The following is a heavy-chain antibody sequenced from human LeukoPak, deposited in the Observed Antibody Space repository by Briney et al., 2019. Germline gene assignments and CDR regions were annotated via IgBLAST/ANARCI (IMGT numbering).Heavy chain of an antibody. Sequence: GGSLRLSCAASGFSFNTYWMGWVRQAPGKGLGWVANINEPGTKTFYVDSVKGRFTISRDNAKSSLFLQMNSLRAEDTAIYFCVSVAGYLNYWGQGSLVAVSS. J-gene: IGHJ4*02. CDR3: VSVAGYLNY. CDR1: GFSFNTYW. D-gene: IGHD6-19*01. V-gene: IGHV3-7*01. CDR2: INEPGTKT.